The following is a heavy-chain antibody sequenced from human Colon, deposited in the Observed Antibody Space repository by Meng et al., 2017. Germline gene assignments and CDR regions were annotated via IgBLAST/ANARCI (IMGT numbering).Heavy chain of an antibody. Sequence: GGSLRLSCAASGFSFSNFAMTWVRQAPGKGLEWVSTILGSAATTYYADSVKGRFTISRDNSKNTLFLQMNSLRAEDTAVYYCAKMDYVGLSGYFDYWGQGTLVTVSS. J-gene: IGHJ4*02. V-gene: IGHV3-23*01. CDR1: GFSFSNFA. CDR3: AKMDYVGLSGYFDY. CDR2: ILGSAATT. D-gene: IGHD3-10*02.